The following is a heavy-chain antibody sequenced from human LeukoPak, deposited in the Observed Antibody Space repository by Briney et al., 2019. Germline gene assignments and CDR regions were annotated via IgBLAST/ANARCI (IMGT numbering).Heavy chain of an antibody. J-gene: IGHJ4*02. V-gene: IGHV4-4*09. CDR1: GVSISGYY. Sequence: SETLFLTCTVSGVSISGYYWSWLRQPPGKGLEWIGYIYTSGSTNYNPSLKSRVTISVDTSKNQFSLRLSSVTAADTAMYFCARAYSRSYSHFDDWGQGTLVTVSS. CDR2: IYTSGST. D-gene: IGHD1-26*01. CDR3: ARAYSRSYSHFDD.